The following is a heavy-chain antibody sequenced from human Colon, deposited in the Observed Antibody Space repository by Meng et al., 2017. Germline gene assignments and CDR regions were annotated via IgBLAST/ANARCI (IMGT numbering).Heavy chain of an antibody. J-gene: IGHJ4*02. Sequence: WCPGLFEPSEPPPLTCPVYGGSFSDYYLTWIRQPPGKGLEWVGEIHPSGSTYYSPSLQSRVTITLDTSKNQFSLTLSSMTAADTAVYYCARGVDWAKSGNFWGQGTLVTVSS. CDR1: GGSFSDYY. D-gene: IGHD3-9*01. CDR2: IHPSGST. CDR3: ARGVDWAKSGNF. V-gene: IGHV4-34*01.